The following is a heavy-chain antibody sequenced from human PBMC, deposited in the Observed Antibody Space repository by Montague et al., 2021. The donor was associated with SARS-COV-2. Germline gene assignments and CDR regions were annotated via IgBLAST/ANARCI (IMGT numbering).Heavy chain of an antibody. J-gene: IGHJ4*02. CDR3: ATTGGPTTVAGPFDY. D-gene: IGHD6-19*01. CDR1: GGPISSGGYY. V-gene: IGHV4-39*01. CDR2: IYYSGST. Sequence: SETLSLTCTVSGGPISSGGYYWDWIRQPPGMGLEWIGTIYYSGSTDYNPSLKSRVTISVDTSRNQFSLKVSSVTAADTAVYYCATTGGPTTVAGPFDYWGQGTPVTVSS.